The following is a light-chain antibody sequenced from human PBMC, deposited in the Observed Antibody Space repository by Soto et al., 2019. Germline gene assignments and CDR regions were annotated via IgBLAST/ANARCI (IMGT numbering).Light chain of an antibody. CDR1: QGIRND. V-gene: IGKV1-17*01. CDR2: DAS. Sequence: DIQMTQSPSSLSASVGDRVTITCRASQGIRNDLGWYQQKPGKAPKFLIYDASTLESGVPSRFSGSGFGTEFSLTISSLQPDDFATYYCQQLDSYVFTFGPGTKVDIK. CDR3: QQLDSYVFT. J-gene: IGKJ3*01.